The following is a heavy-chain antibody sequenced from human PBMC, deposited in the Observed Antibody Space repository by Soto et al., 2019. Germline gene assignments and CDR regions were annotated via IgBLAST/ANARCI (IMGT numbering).Heavy chain of an antibody. V-gene: IGHV4-39*01. J-gene: IGHJ5*02. Sequence: PSETLSLTCTVSGGSISSSSYYWGWIRQPPGKGLEWIGSIYYSGSTYYNPSLKSRVTISVDTSKNQFSLKLSSVTAADTAVYYCARLSSSWSPFDPWGQGTLVTVYS. CDR1: GGSISSSSYY. CDR3: ARLSSSWSPFDP. CDR2: IYYSGST. D-gene: IGHD6-13*01.